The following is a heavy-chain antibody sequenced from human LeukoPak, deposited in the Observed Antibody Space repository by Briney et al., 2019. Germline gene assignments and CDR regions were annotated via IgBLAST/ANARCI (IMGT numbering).Heavy chain of an antibody. V-gene: IGHV1-69*13. J-gene: IGHJ4*02. Sequence: SVKVSCKASGYTFTSYGISWVRQAPGQGLEWMGGIIPIFGTANYAQKFQGRVTITADESTSTAYMELSSLRSEDTAVYYCASAAVAGTLDYWGQGTLVTVSS. CDR2: IIPIFGTA. CDR3: ASAAVAGTLDY. CDR1: GYTFTSYG. D-gene: IGHD6-19*01.